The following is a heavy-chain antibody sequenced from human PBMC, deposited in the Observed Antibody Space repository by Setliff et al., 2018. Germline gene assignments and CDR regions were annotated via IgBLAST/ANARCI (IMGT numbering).Heavy chain of an antibody. Sequence: ASVKVSCKASGYTSTSDYMHWVRQAPGQGLEWMGIINPSSGGTRYAQKFQGRVTMTRDTSTSTVYMELSSLRSEDMAVYYCAGPFDVGPYPRPIDGLDLWGQGTRVTVSS. CDR3: AGPFDVGPYPRPIDGLDL. D-gene: IGHD3-9*01. V-gene: IGHV1-46*01. CDR1: GYTSTSDY. J-gene: IGHJ3*01. CDR2: INPSSGGT.